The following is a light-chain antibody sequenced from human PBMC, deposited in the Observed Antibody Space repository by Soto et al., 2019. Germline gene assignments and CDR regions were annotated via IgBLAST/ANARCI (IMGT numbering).Light chain of an antibody. CDR3: QQSYSTPRT. J-gene: IGKJ2*01. Sequence: EIQMTQSPSSLSVSVGDRVTNTCRASQSISSHLNWYHQKPGKAPKLLIYAASSLQSGVPSRFSGSGSGTDFILSISSLQPEDFATYYCQQSYSTPRTFGQGTKLEIK. V-gene: IGKV1-39*01. CDR1: QSISSH. CDR2: AAS.